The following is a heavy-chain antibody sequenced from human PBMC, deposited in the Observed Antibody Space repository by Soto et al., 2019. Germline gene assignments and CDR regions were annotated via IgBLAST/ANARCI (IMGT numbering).Heavy chain of an antibody. D-gene: IGHD3-9*01. J-gene: IGHJ4*02. CDR2: IYYSGST. CDR3: ARAFDILTRYYFDY. V-gene: IGHV4-30-4*01. CDR1: GGSISSHNW. Sequence: SETLSLTCVVAGGSISSHNWWTWVRQPPGKGLEWIGYIYYSGSTYYNPSLKSRVTISVDTSKNQFSLKLSSVTAADTAVYYCARAFDILTRYYFDYWGQGTLVTVS.